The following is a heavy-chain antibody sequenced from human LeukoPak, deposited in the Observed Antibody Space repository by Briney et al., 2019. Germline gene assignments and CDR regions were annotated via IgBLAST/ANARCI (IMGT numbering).Heavy chain of an antibody. Sequence: PGGSLRLSCAGSGITFSTYWMHWVRQAPGKGLVWVSCINSEGSTISYADSVKGRFTISRDNAKNTLFLQMNSLRAEDTAVYYCARISSDSISYYDHWGQGTLVTVSS. CDR2: INSEGSTI. CDR3: ARISSDSISYYDH. CDR1: GITFSTYW. J-gene: IGHJ4*02. V-gene: IGHV3-74*01. D-gene: IGHD3-22*01.